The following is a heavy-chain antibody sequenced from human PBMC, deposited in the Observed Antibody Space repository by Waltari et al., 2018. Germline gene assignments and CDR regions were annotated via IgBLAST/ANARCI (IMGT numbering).Heavy chain of an antibody. CDR2: ISGNNGQQ. CDR1: GYTFSDYG. Sequence: QVQLVQSGAEVKKPGASVKVSCKASGYTFSDYGISWVRQAPGQGLEWMGWISGNNGQQNQAQKFQGRLIMTEDTSATTVYMELTYLTSDDTAVYYCARERHRLMEEGYLMALDPWGQGTLVTVSS. J-gene: IGHJ5*02. V-gene: IGHV1-18*01. CDR3: ARERHRLMEEGYLMALDP. D-gene: IGHD3-3*01.